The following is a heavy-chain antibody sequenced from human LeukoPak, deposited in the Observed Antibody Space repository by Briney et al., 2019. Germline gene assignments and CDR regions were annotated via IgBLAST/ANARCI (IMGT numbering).Heavy chain of an antibody. Sequence: PSETLSLTCTVSGDSIRNYYWSWIRQPPGKGLEWIGYMDYSGSNTYNPSLESRVTISVDTSKNQFSLNLGSVTAADTAVYYCAKEGYYDSSGYYFDAFDIWGQGTMVTVSS. V-gene: IGHV4-59*12. CDR2: MDYSGSN. J-gene: IGHJ3*02. D-gene: IGHD3-22*01. CDR1: GDSIRNYY. CDR3: AKEGYYDSSGYYFDAFDI.